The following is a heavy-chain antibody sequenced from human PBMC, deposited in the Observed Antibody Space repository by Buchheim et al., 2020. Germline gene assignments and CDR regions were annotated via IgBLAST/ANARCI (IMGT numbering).Heavy chain of an antibody. CDR1: GFTFSTYW. CDR2: ISYDGSNK. V-gene: IGHV3-30*18. CDR3: AKETGKNYYYGMDV. J-gene: IGHJ6*02. Sequence: VQLVVESGGGLVQPGGSLRLSCAASGFTFSTYWMSWVRQAPGKGLEWVAVISYDGSNKYYADSVKGRFTISRDNSKNTLYLQMNSLRAEDTAVYYCAKETGKNYYYGMDVWGQGTT.